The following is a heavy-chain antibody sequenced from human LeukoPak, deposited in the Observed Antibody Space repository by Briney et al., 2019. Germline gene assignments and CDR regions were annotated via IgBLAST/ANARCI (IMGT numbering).Heavy chain of an antibody. CDR3: APDYGDYAPVD. Sequence: GGSLRLSCAASGFTFSSYEMNWVRQAPGRGLEWVSYISSSGSTIYYADSVKGRFTTSRDNAKNSLYLQMNSLRAEDTAVYYCAPDYGDYAPVDWGQGTLVTVSS. CDR2: ISSSGSTI. J-gene: IGHJ4*02. D-gene: IGHD4-17*01. CDR1: GFTFSSYE. V-gene: IGHV3-48*03.